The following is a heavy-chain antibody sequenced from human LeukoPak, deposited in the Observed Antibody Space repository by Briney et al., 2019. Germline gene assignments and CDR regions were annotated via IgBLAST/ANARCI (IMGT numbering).Heavy chain of an antibody. CDR1: GGSISSSSYY. CDR2: IYYSGST. Sequence: SETLSLTCTVSGGSISSSSYYWGWIRQPPGKGLEWIGSIYYSGSTYYNPSLKSRVTISVDTSKNQFSLKLSSVTAADTAVYHCATSPSQYYDFWSGYYNWFDPWGQGTLVTVSS. CDR3: ATSPSQYYDFWSGYYNWFDP. J-gene: IGHJ5*02. V-gene: IGHV4-39*01. D-gene: IGHD3-3*01.